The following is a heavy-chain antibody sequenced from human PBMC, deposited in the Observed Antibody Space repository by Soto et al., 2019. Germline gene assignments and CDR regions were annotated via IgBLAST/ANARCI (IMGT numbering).Heavy chain of an antibody. Sequence: SLTCFVSGYFIGAGGYYWSWIRHHPGKGLEWIGSFYSSGSIIYNPSLRSRVSISGDMSTNQFSMSLTSVTAADTARYYCARMYSSGSGCFHPWGQGTPVTVSS. V-gene: IGHV4-31*02. CDR1: GYFIGAGGYY. D-gene: IGHD6-19*01. CDR3: ARMYSSGSGCFHP. CDR2: FYSSGSI. J-gene: IGHJ5*02.